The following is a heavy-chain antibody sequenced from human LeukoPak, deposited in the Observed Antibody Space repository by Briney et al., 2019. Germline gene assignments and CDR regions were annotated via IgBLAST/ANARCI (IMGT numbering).Heavy chain of an antibody. V-gene: IGHV4-59*08. Sequence: SETLSLNGIVSGGSISNFFWSWIRQPPGKELEGIGYVHYTGSTNYNPSLKSRATISVDTSKKQFSLKLSSVTATDTAVYYCARPAAGQGGDWYFDLWGRGTLVTVSS. CDR3: ARPAAGQGGDWYFDL. CDR2: VHYTGST. J-gene: IGHJ2*01. D-gene: IGHD6-13*01. CDR1: GGSISNFF.